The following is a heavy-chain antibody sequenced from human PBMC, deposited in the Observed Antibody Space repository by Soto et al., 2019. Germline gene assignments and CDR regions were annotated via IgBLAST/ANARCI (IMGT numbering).Heavy chain of an antibody. V-gene: IGHV3-30*18. CDR1: GFTFSSYG. D-gene: IGHD6-13*01. Sequence: QVQLVESGGGVVQPGRSLRLSCAASGFTFSSYGMHWVRQAPGKGLEWVAVISYDGSNKYYADSVKGRFTISRDNFKNTLYLQRNSLRAEDTAVYYCAKARIAAAGTSGYWGQGTLVTVSS. CDR2: ISYDGSNK. J-gene: IGHJ4*02. CDR3: AKARIAAAGTSGY.